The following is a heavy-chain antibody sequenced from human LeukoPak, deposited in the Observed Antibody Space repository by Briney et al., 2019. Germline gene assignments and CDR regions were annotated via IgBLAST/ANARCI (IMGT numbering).Heavy chain of an antibody. CDR3: ARFCSGRTGCHGGYYYMDV. D-gene: IGHD2-2*01. Sequence: SVKVSCKASGGAFSNYAISWIRQAPGQGLEWMGRIIPIFGTTNYAQKFQGRVTITADKSTSIAYMELSSLRSEDTAVYYCARFCSGRTGCHGGYYYMDVWGKGTTVTVSS. V-gene: IGHV1-69*06. CDR1: GGAFSNYA. J-gene: IGHJ6*03. CDR2: IIPIFGTT.